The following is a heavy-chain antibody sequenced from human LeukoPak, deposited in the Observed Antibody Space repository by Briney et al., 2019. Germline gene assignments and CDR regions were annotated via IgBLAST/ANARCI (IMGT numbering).Heavy chain of an antibody. CDR1: GFTFSSYG. CDR3: AKVVTTYYYDTSGYSDY. D-gene: IGHD3-22*01. Sequence: PGGSLRLSCAASGFTFSSYGMHWVRQAPDKGLEWVAFIRYDGNNKYYVDSVKGRFTISRDYSKNTLYLQMNSLRAEDTAVYYCAKVVTTYYYDTSGYSDYWGQGTLVTVSS. V-gene: IGHV3-30*02. CDR2: IRYDGNNK. J-gene: IGHJ4*02.